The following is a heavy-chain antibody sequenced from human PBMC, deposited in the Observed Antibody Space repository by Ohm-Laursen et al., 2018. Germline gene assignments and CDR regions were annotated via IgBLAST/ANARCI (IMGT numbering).Heavy chain of an antibody. Sequence: SLRLSCSASGFTVSTNYVSWVRQAPGKGLEWVSYITSSGSTIYNADSVKGRFTISRDNAKNSLYLQMNSLRAEDTAVYYCARDPPHYYYSMDVWGQGTTVTVSS. CDR2: ITSSGSTI. CDR1: GFTVSTNY. J-gene: IGHJ6*02. V-gene: IGHV3-11*01. CDR3: ARDPPHYYYSMDV.